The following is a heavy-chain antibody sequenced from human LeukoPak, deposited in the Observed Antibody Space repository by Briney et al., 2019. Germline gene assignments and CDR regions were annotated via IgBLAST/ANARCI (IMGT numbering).Heavy chain of an antibody. Sequence: ASVKVSCKASGYTSTSYDINWVRQATGQGLEWMGWMNPNSGNTGYAQKFQGRVTMTRNTSISTAYMELSSLRSEDTAVYYCAREGQDYDILAGYYNGNWFDPWGQGTLVTVSS. D-gene: IGHD3-9*01. J-gene: IGHJ5*02. V-gene: IGHV1-8*01. CDR2: MNPNSGNT. CDR1: GYTSTSYD. CDR3: AREGQDYDILAGYYNGNWFDP.